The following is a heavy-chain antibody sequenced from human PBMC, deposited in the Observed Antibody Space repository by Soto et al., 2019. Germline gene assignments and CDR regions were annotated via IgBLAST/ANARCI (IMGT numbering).Heavy chain of an antibody. CDR2: CKSKDDGGTT. CDR1: AFTFTHAR. D-gene: IGHD3-22*01. Sequence: PGGSLRLPLPRAAFTFTHARRSWVPQAPGRGLEWVGRCKSKDDGGTTDYAARVKGRSTITRDGTNNTLYPQMNSLETAHTAVDYCTSGRYSDRSNTYFSLLVWGHRTLVTVSS. CDR3: TSGRYSDRSNTYFSLLV. J-gene: IGHJ4*01. V-gene: IGHV3-15*01.